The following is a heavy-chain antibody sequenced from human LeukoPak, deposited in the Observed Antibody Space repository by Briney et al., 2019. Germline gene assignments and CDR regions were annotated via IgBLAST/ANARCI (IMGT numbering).Heavy chain of an antibody. CDR2: INHSGST. Sequence: SETLSLTCAAYGGSFSGYYWSWIRQPPGKGLEWIGEINHSGSTNYNPSLKSRVTISVDTSKNQFSLKLSSVTAADTAVYYCARDLLPGGYSYGRRLSYNWFDPWGQGTLVTVSS. CDR3: ARDLLPGGYSYGRRLSYNWFDP. V-gene: IGHV4-34*01. D-gene: IGHD5-18*01. CDR1: GGSFSGYY. J-gene: IGHJ5*02.